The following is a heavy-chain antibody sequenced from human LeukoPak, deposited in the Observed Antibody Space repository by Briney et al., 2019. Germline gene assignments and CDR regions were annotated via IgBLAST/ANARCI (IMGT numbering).Heavy chain of an antibody. Sequence: SETLSLTCTVSGGSVSSGSYYWSWIRQPPGKGLEWIGYIYYSGSANYNPSLKSRVTISVDTSKNQFSLKLSSVTAADTAVYYCARELGSDYYGSGSPHYYGMDVWGQGTTVTVSS. CDR1: GGSVSSGSYY. CDR3: ARELGSDYYGSGSPHYYGMDV. J-gene: IGHJ6*02. CDR2: IYYSGSA. V-gene: IGHV4-61*01. D-gene: IGHD3-10*01.